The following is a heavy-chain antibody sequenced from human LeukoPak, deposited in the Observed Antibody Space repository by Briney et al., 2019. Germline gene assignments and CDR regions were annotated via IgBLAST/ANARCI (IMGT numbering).Heavy chain of an antibody. CDR2: ISSSSSYI. CDR1: GFTFSSYA. D-gene: IGHD1-14*01. V-gene: IGHV3-21*01. Sequence: GGSLRLSCSASGFTFSSYAMHWVRQAPGKGLEWVSSISSSSSYIYYADSVKGRFTISRDNAKNSLYLQMNSLRAEDTAVYYCARGNRAEDVDYFDYWGQGTLVTVSS. J-gene: IGHJ4*02. CDR3: ARGNRAEDVDYFDY.